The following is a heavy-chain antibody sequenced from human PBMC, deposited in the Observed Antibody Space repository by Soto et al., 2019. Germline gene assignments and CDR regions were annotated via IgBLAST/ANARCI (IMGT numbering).Heavy chain of an antibody. J-gene: IGHJ4*02. CDR2: IIPIFGTA. V-gene: IGHV1-69*13. CDR3: ARLVEGYSYGY. D-gene: IGHD5-18*01. CDR1: GGTFSSYA. Sequence: RASVKVSCKASGGTFSSYAISWVRQAPGQGLEWMGGIIPIFGTANYAQKFQGRVTITADESTSTAYMELSSLRSEDTAVYYCARLVEGYSYGYWGQGTLVTVSS.